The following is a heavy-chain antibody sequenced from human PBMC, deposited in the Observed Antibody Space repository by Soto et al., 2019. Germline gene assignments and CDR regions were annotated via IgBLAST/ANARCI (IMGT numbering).Heavy chain of an antibody. J-gene: IGHJ2*01. CDR3: ARTRSRIAVAGTRKGAPRGPSYFDL. D-gene: IGHD6-19*01. CDR2: IYYSGST. Sequence: QLQLQESGPGLVKPSETLSLTCTVSGGSISSSRYYWGWIRQPPGKGLEWIGSIYYSGSTYYNPSLKSRVTISVDTSKNQFSLKLSSVTAADTAVYYCARTRSRIAVAGTRKGAPRGPSYFDLWGRGTLVTVSS. CDR1: GGSISSSRYY. V-gene: IGHV4-39*01.